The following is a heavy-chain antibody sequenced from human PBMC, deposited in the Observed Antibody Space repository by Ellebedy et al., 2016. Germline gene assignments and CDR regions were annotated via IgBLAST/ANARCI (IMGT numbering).Heavy chain of an antibody. Sequence: GGSLRLSXAASGFSVSSNDMIWVRQRPGKGLECVSLINSGGATYYADSVEGRFTISRDNPKKKLYLQMSSLGADDTAVYYCVTKHNAAFDFWGQGTMVTVSS. D-gene: IGHD1-1*01. CDR2: INSGGAT. CDR1: GFSVSSND. J-gene: IGHJ3*01. CDR3: VTKHNAAFDF. V-gene: IGHV3-53*01.